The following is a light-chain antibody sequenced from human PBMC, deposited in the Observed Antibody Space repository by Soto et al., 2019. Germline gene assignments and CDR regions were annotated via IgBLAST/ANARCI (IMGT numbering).Light chain of an antibody. CDR3: QQYGSSPPYT. CDR1: QSVSSSY. Sequence: ENVLTQSPGTLSLSPGERATLSCRASQSVSSSYLAWYQQKPGEAPRLLIYGASSRTTGIPDRFSSSGSATDFTLTISRLEPEDYAVYYCQQYGSSPPYTFGQGTKLEIK. V-gene: IGKV3-20*01. CDR2: GAS. J-gene: IGKJ2*01.